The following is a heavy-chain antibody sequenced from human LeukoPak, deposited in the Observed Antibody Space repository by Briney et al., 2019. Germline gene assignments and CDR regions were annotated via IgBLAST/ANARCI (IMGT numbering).Heavy chain of an antibody. CDR2: IYDSGST. V-gene: IGHV4-31*03. D-gene: IGHD1-7*01. Sequence: SETLSLTCTVSGGSISSCDYYWNWLRQLPGKDLEWIGNIYDSGSTYYNLSLKSRVTISVDTSKNQFSLKLSSVTAADTAVYYCARGRWNYALGFDYWGQGTLVTVPS. CDR3: ARGRWNYALGFDY. CDR1: GGSISSCDYY. J-gene: IGHJ4*02.